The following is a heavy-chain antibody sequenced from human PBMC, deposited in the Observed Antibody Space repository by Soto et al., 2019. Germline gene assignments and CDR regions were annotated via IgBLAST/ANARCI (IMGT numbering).Heavy chain of an antibody. J-gene: IGHJ4*02. Sequence: QVQLVQSGAEVKKPGASVKISCKASGYTFINYPLHWVRQAPGHRPEWMGWINVGDDQTQYSQKFQGRFTITRDTSASTGYMELTSLRSEDTAVYYCARDPFTLLRGVIPYLDYWGQGTLVTVSS. D-gene: IGHD3-10*01. CDR3: ARDPFTLLRGVIPYLDY. V-gene: IGHV1-3*01. CDR1: GYTFINYP. CDR2: INVGDDQT.